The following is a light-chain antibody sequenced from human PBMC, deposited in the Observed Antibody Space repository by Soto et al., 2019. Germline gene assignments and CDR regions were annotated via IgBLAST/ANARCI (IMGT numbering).Light chain of an antibody. CDR1: QSISSY. Sequence: DIQMTQYPSSLSASVGDRVTITCRASQSISSYLNWYQQKPGKAPKLLIYAASSLQSGVPSRFSGSGSGTDFTLTISSLQPEDFATYYCPQSYSTWWTFGQGTKVDIK. CDR3: PQSYSTWWT. CDR2: AAS. V-gene: IGKV1-39*01. J-gene: IGKJ1*01.